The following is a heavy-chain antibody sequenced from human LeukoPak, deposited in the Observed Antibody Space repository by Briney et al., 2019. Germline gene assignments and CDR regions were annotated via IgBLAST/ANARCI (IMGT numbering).Heavy chain of an antibody. CDR3: ARHPLEHFLGGGFDP. J-gene: IGHJ5*02. CDR1: GYSFTSYW. D-gene: IGHD1/OR15-1a*01. V-gene: IGHV5-51*01. Sequence: GESLKISCKGSGYSFTSYWIGWVRQMPGKGLEWMGIIYPGDSDTRYSPSFQGQVTISADKSISTAYLQWSSLKASDTAMYYCARHPLEHFLGGGFDPWGQGTLVTVSS. CDR2: IYPGDSDT.